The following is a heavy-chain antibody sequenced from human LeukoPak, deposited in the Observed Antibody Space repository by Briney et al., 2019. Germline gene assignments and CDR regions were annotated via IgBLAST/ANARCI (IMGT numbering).Heavy chain of an antibody. V-gene: IGHV4-38-2*01. D-gene: IGHD6-6*01. Sequence: PSETLSPTCAVSGYSISSGYYWGWIRQPPGKGLEWIGSIYHSGSTYYNPSLKSRVTISVDTSKNQFSLKLSSVTAADTAVYYCASSSSAHLFDYWGQGTLVTVSS. CDR3: ASSSSAHLFDY. CDR2: IYHSGST. CDR1: GYSISSGYY. J-gene: IGHJ4*02.